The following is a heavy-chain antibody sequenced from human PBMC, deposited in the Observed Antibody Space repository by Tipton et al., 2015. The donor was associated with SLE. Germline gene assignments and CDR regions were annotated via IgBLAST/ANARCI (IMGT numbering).Heavy chain of an antibody. CDR1: GYTFTTYG. CDR2: ISAYNGNT. V-gene: IGHV1-18*01. CDR3: AWASAIFGVDPSFDY. J-gene: IGHJ4*02. Sequence: QVQLVQSGAEVREPGASVKVSCKASGYTFTTYGITWVRQAPGQGLECMGWISAYNGNTNYAQELQGRVTMTTDTSTSTAYMELRSLRSDDTAVYYCAWASAIFGVDPSFDYWGQGTLVTVSS. D-gene: IGHD3-3*01.